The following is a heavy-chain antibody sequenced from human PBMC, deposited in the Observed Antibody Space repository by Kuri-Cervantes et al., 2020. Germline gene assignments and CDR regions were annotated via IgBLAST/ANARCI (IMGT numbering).Heavy chain of an antibody. Sequence: ASVKVSCKASGYTFTSYAMHWVRQAPGQRLEWMGWINAGNGNTKYSQKFQGRVTITRDTSANTAYMELSSLRSEDTAVYYCARDPDSSNRDAFDIWGQGTMVTVSS. CDR3: ARDPDSSNRDAFDI. CDR2: INAGNGNT. J-gene: IGHJ3*02. V-gene: IGHV1-3*01. D-gene: IGHD3-22*01. CDR1: GYTFTSYA.